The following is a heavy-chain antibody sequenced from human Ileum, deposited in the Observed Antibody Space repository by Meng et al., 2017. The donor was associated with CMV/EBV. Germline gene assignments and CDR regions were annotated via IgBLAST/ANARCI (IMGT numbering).Heavy chain of an antibody. Sequence: GARGNTPGAIVSVSLLTSVFTFSGLYIHWVRQAPGQGLEWMGWINSKNDGTNYARKFQGRVTMTRETSISTAHMELSGLMSDDTAVYYCVRSSGWSRFDYWGQGTLVTVSS. D-gene: IGHD6-19*01. CDR3: VRSSGWSRFDY. CDR1: VFTFSGLY. J-gene: IGHJ4*02. CDR2: INSKNDGT. V-gene: IGHV1-2*02.